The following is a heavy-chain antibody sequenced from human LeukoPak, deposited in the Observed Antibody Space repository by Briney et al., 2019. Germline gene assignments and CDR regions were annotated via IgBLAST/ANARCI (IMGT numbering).Heavy chain of an antibody. D-gene: IGHD5-24*01. J-gene: IGHJ4*02. CDR2: INPNSGGT. CDR1: GYTFTGYY. CDR3: ARDQRPRRDGYNYGY. Sequence: GASVKVSCKASGYTFTGYYMHWVRQAPGQGLEWMGWINPNSGGTNYAQKFQGRVTTTRDTSISTAYMELSRLRSDNTAVYYCARDQRPRRDGYNYGYWGQGTLVTVSS. V-gene: IGHV1-2*02.